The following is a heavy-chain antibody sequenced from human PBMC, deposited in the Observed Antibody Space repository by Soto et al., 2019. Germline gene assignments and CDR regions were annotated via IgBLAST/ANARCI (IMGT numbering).Heavy chain of an antibody. Sequence: GESLKIACKGSGYTFTSYWIGWVRQMPGEGLEWMGVIYPSDSDIRYSPSFQGKVTISADKSITTAYLQWSSLKAADTAMYYCVRSGTSSGRFSDYWGQGTLVTVSS. D-gene: IGHD2-15*01. CDR1: GYTFTSYW. CDR3: VRSGTSSGRFSDY. V-gene: IGHV5-51*01. CDR2: IYPSDSDI. J-gene: IGHJ4*02.